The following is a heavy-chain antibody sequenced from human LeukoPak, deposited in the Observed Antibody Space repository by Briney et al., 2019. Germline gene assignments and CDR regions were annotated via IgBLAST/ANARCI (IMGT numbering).Heavy chain of an antibody. CDR2: VSGSGART. V-gene: IGHV3-23*01. D-gene: IGHD4/OR15-4a*01. CDR1: GFTFSSHA. J-gene: IGHJ4*02. Sequence: GGSLRLSCTASGFTFSSHAMSWVRRAPGKGLEWVSGVSGSGARTYYADSVKGRFTISRHNSKNTLDLQMNSLRAEDTAVYYCAKDKGANSLDYFDYWGQGTLVTVSS. CDR3: AKDKGANSLDYFDY.